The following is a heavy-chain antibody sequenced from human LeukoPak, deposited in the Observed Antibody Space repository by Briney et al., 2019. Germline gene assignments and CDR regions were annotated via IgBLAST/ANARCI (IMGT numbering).Heavy chain of an antibody. CDR2: ISAYNGNT. Sequence: ASVKVSCKASGYTFTSYGISWVRQAPGQGLEWMGWISAYNGNTNYAQKLQGRVTMTTDTSTSTAYMELRSLRSDDTAVYYCVRRSTVTTYGYYYYYMDVWGKGTTVTVSS. D-gene: IGHD4-17*01. V-gene: IGHV1-18*01. CDR3: VRRSTVTTYGYYYYYMDV. CDR1: GYTFTSYG. J-gene: IGHJ6*03.